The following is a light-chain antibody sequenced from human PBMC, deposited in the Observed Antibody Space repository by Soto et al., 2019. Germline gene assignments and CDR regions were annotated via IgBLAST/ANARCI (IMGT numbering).Light chain of an antibody. CDR1: QSVSSY. CDR2: DAS. J-gene: IGKJ2*02. CDR3: KQRSHWPRGT. Sequence: EIVLTQSPATLSLSPGERATLSCRASQSVSSYLAWYQQKPGQAPRLLIYDASNRATGIPARFSGSGSGTDFTLTISSLEPEDFAVYYCKQRSHWPRGTFGQGTKLEIK. V-gene: IGKV3-11*01.